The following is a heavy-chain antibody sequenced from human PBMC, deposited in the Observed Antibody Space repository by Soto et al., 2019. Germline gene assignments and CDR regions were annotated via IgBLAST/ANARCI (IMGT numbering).Heavy chain of an antibody. V-gene: IGHV3-23*01. CDR2: ISGSGGST. CDR1: GFTFSSYA. J-gene: IGHJ6*02. D-gene: IGHD3-10*01. CDR3: PKGTGPRVRGVPYYYYGMDV. Sequence: PGGSLRLSCAASGFTFSSYAMSWVRQAPGKGLEWVSAISGSGGSTYYADSVKGRFTISRDNSKNALYLQMNSLRAEDTAVYYCPKGTGPRVRGVPYYYYGMDVWGQGTTVTVSS.